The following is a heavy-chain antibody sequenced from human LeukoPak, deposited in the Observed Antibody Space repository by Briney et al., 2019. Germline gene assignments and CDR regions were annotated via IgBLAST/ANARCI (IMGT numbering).Heavy chain of an antibody. D-gene: IGHD1-14*01. CDR3: ARLFAGTFDY. CDR2: INHSGST. CDR1: GGSFSGYY. V-gene: IGHV4-34*01. Sequence: PPETLSLTCAVYGGSFSGYYWSWIRQPPGKGLEWIGEINHSGSTNYNPSLKSRVTISVDTSKNQFSLKLSSVTAADTAVYYCARLFAGTFDYWGQGTLVTVSS. J-gene: IGHJ4*02.